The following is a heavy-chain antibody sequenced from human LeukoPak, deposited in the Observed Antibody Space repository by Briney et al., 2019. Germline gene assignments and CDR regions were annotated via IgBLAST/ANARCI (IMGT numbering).Heavy chain of an antibody. CDR3: ARPMSRGGLYCMDV. D-gene: IGHD3-10*01. V-gene: IGHV4-59*08. Sequence: AETLSLTCTVSGGSISSYYWIWIRQPPGKGLEWIGFIHNSGSTNYNPSLKSRVTTSMDTSKNQFSLSLSSVTAADTAVYYCARPMSRGGLYCMDVWGQATTVTV. J-gene: IGHJ6*02. CDR2: IHNSGST. CDR1: GGSISSYY.